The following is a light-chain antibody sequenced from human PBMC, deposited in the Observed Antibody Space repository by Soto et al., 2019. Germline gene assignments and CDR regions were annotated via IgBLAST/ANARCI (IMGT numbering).Light chain of an antibody. CDR3: FSSASSDASFYV. CDR2: EGS. CDR1: SNDVGSYNL. Sequence: QSALTQPASVSESPGQSITISCTGTSNDVGSYNLVSWYQQHPGKAPKLIISEGSKRSSGVSDRFSGSKSGNTPSLTISGLQAEDEAEYYCFSSASSDASFYVFGTGTKVTVL. J-gene: IGLJ1*01. V-gene: IGLV2-23*01.